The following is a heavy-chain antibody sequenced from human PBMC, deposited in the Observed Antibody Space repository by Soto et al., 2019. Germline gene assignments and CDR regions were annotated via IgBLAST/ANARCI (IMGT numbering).Heavy chain of an antibody. V-gene: IGHV4-59*08. CDR2: IYYSGST. Sequence: ETLSLTCTVSGGSISSYYWNWIRQPPGKGLEWIGYIYYSGSTNYNPSLKSRVTISVDTSKNQFSLKLSSVTAADTAVYYCARGYCSGGSCYSRFFDYWGQGTLVTVSS. J-gene: IGHJ4*02. CDR3: ARGYCSGGSCYSRFFDY. D-gene: IGHD2-15*01. CDR1: GGSISSYY.